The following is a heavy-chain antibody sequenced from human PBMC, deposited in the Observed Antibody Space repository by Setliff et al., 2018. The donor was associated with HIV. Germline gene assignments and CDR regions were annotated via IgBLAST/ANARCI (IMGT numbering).Heavy chain of an antibody. CDR1: GFTFSSYW. CDR3: ARAWAPTGRRPYFFDY. V-gene: IGHV3-74*01. Sequence: PSETLSLSCAASGFTFSSYWMHWVRQAPGKGLVWVSRINSDRSITSFADSVKGRFTISRDNAKNTLYLQMNSLRAEDTAVYYCARAWAPTGRRPYFFDYWGQGTLVTVSS. CDR2: INSDRSIT. J-gene: IGHJ4*02. D-gene: IGHD1-26*01.